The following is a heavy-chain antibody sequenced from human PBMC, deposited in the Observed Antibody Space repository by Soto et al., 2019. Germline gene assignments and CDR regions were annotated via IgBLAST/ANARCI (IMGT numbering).Heavy chain of an antibody. J-gene: IGHJ6*02. D-gene: IGHD2-2*01. CDR1: GGSVSSGSYY. CDR2: IYYSGST. V-gene: IGHV4-61*01. Sequence: QVQLQESGPGLVKPSETLSLTCTVSGGSVSSGSYYCSWIRQPPGKGLEWIGYIYYSGSTNYNPSLKSRVTISVDTSKNQFSLKLSSVTAADTAVYYCARDRGGYCSSTSCYRYYYYYGMDVWGQGTTVTVSS. CDR3: ARDRGGYCSSTSCYRYYYYYGMDV.